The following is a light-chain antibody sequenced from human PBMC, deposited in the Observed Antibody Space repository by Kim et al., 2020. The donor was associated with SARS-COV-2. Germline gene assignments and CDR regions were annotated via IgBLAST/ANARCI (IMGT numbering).Light chain of an antibody. CDR1: QSDSNNY. J-gene: IGKJ1*01. CDR2: GAS. CDR3: HQYGSSWT. V-gene: IGKV3-20*01. Sequence: LSPGERATLSCRASQSDSNNYLAWYQQKPGQAPRLFIYGASSRATGIPDRFSGSGSGTEFTLTISRLEPEDFAVYYCHQYGSSWTFGQGTKVDIK.